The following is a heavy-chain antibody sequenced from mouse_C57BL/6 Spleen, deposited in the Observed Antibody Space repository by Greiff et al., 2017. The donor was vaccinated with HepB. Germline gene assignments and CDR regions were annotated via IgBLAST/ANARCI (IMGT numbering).Heavy chain of an antibody. CDR1: GYTFTSYW. CDR2: IYPSDSET. J-gene: IGHJ1*03. V-gene: IGHV1-61*01. Sequence: QVQLQQPGAELVRPGSSVKLSCKASGYTFTSYWMDWVKQRPGQGLEWIGNIYPSDSETHYNQKFKDKATLTVDKSSSTAYMQLSSLTSEDSAVYYCARGITTVVSYWYFDVWGTGTTVTVSS. D-gene: IGHD1-1*01. CDR3: ARGITTVVSYWYFDV.